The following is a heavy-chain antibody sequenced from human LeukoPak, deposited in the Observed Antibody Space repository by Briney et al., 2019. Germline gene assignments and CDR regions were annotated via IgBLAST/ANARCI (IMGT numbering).Heavy chain of an antibody. D-gene: IGHD4-17*01. CDR3: ARTSGDPFDY. CDR2: INEDGGEK. V-gene: IGHV3-7*01. J-gene: IGHJ4*02. Sequence: GGSLRLSCAASGFPFTTYWMRWVRQAPGKGLEWVANINEDGGEKYYADSVKGRFIISRDNARISLYVQTNNLRAEDTAVYYCARTSGDPFDYWGQGTLVAVSS. CDR1: GFPFTTYW.